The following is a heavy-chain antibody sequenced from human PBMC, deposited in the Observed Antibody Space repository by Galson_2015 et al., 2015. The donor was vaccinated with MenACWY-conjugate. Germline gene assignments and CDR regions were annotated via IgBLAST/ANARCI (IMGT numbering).Heavy chain of an antibody. D-gene: IGHD4-11*01. J-gene: IGHJ6*03. CDR1: GFSFSNYW. CDR2: INSDGSRT. V-gene: IGHV3-74*01. CDR3: TRAYHETATTSRSLYYYMDV. Sequence: SLRLSCADSGFSFSNYWMHWVRQAPGKGLVWVSRINSDGSRTTYADSVKGRFTISRDNAKNTLYLQMNSLRAEDTAVYYCTRAYHETATTSRSLYYYMDVWGKGTTVTVSS.